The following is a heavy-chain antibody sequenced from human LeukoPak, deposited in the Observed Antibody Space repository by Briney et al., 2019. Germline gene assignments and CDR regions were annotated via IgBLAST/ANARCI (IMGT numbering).Heavy chain of an antibody. D-gene: IGHD6-6*01. CDR3: TREGGGYSSSFVPSAFDI. CDR1: GFTFGDYA. Sequence: GGSLRLSCTASGFTFGDYAMSWVRQAPGKGLEWVGFIRSKAYGGTTEYAASVKGRFTISRDDSKSIAYLQMNSLKTEDTAVYYCTREGGGYSSSFVPSAFDIWGQGTMVTVSS. V-gene: IGHV3-49*04. CDR2: IRSKAYGGTT. J-gene: IGHJ3*02.